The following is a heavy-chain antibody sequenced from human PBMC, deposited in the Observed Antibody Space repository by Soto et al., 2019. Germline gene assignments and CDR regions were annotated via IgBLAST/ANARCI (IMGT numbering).Heavy chain of an antibody. V-gene: IGHV3-30*18. D-gene: IGHD3-10*01. Sequence: GGSLRLSCAASGFTFSSYGMHWVRQAPGKGLEWVAVISYDGSNKYYADSVKGRFTISRDNSKNTLYLQMSSLRAEDTAVYYCAKDLGRYYYGSGTSLWFDPWGQGTLVTVSS. CDR1: GFTFSSYG. CDR3: AKDLGRYYYGSGTSLWFDP. J-gene: IGHJ5*02. CDR2: ISYDGSNK.